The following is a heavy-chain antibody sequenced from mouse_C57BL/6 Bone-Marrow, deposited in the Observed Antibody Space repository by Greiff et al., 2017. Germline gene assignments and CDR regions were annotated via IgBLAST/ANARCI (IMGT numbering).Heavy chain of an antibody. V-gene: IGHV1-15*01. J-gene: IGHJ3*01. CDR1: GYTFTDYE. CDR3: TRPDDGSFFAY. CDR2: IDPETGGT. D-gene: IGHD1-1*01. Sequence: VQLQQSGAELVRPGASVTLSCKASGYTFTDYEMHWVKQTPVHGLEWIGAIDPETGGTAYNQKFKGKAILTADKSSSTAYMELRSLTSEDSAVYYCTRPDDGSFFAYWGQGTLVTVSA.